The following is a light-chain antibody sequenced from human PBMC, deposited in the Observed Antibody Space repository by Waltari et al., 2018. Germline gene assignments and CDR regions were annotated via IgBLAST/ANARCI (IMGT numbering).Light chain of an antibody. CDR2: GAS. Sequence: EIVMTQSPATLSVSPGERATLSCRASQSVSSNLAWYQQRPGHAPRRLIHGASTRATGIPARFSGSGSGTEFTLTISSLQSEDFAVYHCQQYNEWPRTFGQGTKVEIK. V-gene: IGKV3-15*01. J-gene: IGKJ1*01. CDR3: QQYNEWPRT. CDR1: QSVSSN.